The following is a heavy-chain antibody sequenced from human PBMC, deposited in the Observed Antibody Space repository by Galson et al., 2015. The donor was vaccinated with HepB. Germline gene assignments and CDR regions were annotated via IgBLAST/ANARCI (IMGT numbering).Heavy chain of an antibody. Sequence: SLRLSCAVSGLTYSDSSMTWVRQAPGQGLEWVSVVSGSGVNTFYADSVKGRFTVSRDTSKNIFYLQMNSLRADDTALYYCAKGIWGFAMFDALDIWGQGTMVTVSS. D-gene: IGHD3-16*01. CDR2: VSGSGVNT. CDR3: AKGIWGFAMFDALDI. J-gene: IGHJ3*02. CDR1: GLTYSDSS. V-gene: IGHV3-23*01.